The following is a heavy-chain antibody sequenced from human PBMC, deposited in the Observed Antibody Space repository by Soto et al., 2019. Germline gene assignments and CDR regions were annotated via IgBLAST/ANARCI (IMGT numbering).Heavy chain of an antibody. J-gene: IGHJ4*02. V-gene: IGHV4-59*08. CDR3: ARRYGYSFDY. Sequence: PSETLSLTFTVSVGSISRYYWSWIRQPPGKGLEWIGYIYYSGSTNYNPSLKSRVTISVDTSKNQFSLKLSSVTAADTAVYYCARRYGYSFDYWGQGTLVTVSS. CDR1: VGSISRYY. D-gene: IGHD1-1*01. CDR2: IYYSGST.